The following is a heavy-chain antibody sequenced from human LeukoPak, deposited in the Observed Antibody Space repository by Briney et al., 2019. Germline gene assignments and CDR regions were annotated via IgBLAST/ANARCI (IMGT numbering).Heavy chain of an antibody. CDR1: GFTFSSYS. Sequence: PGGSLRLSCAASGFTFSSYSMNWVRQAPGKGLEWVSSISSSSSYIYYADSVKGRFTISRDNAKNSLYLQMNSLRAEDTAVYYCARGSDQWELPRDTFYYFDYWGQGTLVTVSS. D-gene: IGHD1-26*01. CDR3: ARGSDQWELPRDTFYYFDY. J-gene: IGHJ4*02. CDR2: ISSSSSYI. V-gene: IGHV3-21*01.